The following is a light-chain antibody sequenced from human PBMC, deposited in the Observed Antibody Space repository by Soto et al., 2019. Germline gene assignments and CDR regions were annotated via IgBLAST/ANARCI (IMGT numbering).Light chain of an antibody. Sequence: QSVLTQSPSVSGAPGQRVTISCTGSSSNIGAGYDVHWYQQLPGTAPKLLIYGNSNRPSGVPDRFSGSKSGTSASLAITGLQAEDEADYYCQSYDSSLSGFVFGTGTKVNVL. J-gene: IGLJ1*01. V-gene: IGLV1-40*01. CDR3: QSYDSSLSGFV. CDR1: SSNIGAGYD. CDR2: GNS.